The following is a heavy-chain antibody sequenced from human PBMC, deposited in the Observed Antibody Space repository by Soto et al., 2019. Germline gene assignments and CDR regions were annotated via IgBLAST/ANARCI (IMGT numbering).Heavy chain of an antibody. CDR1: GASISYGGFS. D-gene: IGHD5-12*01. CDR3: ARGGGYDSFDY. J-gene: IGHJ4*02. Sequence: SETLSLTCTVSGASISYGGFSWSWIRQSPGKGLEWIGYISHLENTYLHPSFKSRLTMSIDRTRNQFSLKLSSVTAADMAVYYCARGGGYDSFDYWGQGVLVTSPQ. CDR2: ISHLENT. V-gene: IGHV4-30-2*06.